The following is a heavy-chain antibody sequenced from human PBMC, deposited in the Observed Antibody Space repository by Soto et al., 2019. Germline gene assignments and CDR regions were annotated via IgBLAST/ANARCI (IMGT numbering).Heavy chain of an antibody. CDR2: ISGSGGST. V-gene: IGHV3-23*01. CDR1: GFTFSSYA. CDR3: ASQVGAKGSWYFDL. J-gene: IGHJ2*01. Sequence: EVQLLESGGGLVQPGGSLRLSCAASGFTFSSYAMSWVRQAPGKGLEWVSAISGSGGSTYYADSVKGRFTISRDNTKNTLYRQMNSLRAEDTAVDYCASQVGAKGSWYFDLWGRGTLVTVSS. D-gene: IGHD1-26*01.